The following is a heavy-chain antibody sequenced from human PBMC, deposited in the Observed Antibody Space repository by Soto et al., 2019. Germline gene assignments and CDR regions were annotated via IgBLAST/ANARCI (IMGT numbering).Heavy chain of an antibody. CDR1: GYTFTSYD. CDR3: ARDSGRNGYDYYYYMDV. J-gene: IGHJ6*03. Sequence: GASVKVSCKASGYTFTSYDINWVRQATGQGLEWMGWMNPNSGNTGYAQKFQGRVTMTRNTSISTAYMELSSLRSEDTAVYYCARDSGRNGYDYYYYMDVWGKGTTVTVSS. D-gene: IGHD2-8*01. V-gene: IGHV1-8*01. CDR2: MNPNSGNT.